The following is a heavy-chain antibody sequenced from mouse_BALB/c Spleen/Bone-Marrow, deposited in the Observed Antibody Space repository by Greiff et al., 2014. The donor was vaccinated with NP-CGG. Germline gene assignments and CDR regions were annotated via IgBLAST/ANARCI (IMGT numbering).Heavy chain of an antibody. CDR3: TRSRRAMDH. CDR2: INPSNGGT. V-gene: IGHV1S81*02. CDR1: GYTFTSYY. Sequence: VKLVESGAELVKPGASVKLSCKASGYTFTSYYMCWVKHRPGQGLEWIGEINPSNGGTNFNEKFKSKATLTVDKSSSTAYMSLSSLTSEDSAVDYCTRSRRAMDHWGQGTSVTVSA. J-gene: IGHJ4*01. D-gene: IGHD2-12*01.